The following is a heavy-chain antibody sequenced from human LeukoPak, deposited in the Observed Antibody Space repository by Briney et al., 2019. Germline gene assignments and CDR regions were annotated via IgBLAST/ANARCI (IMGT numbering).Heavy chain of an antibody. V-gene: IGHV7-4-1*02. CDR3: ARARAAQWLGLSIDY. Sequence: GASVKVSCKASGYTFTGYYMHWVRQAPGQGLEWMGWINTNTGNPTYAQGFTGRFVFSLDTSVSTAYLQISSLKAEDTAVYYCARARAAQWLGLSIDYWGQGTLVTVSS. D-gene: IGHD6-19*01. J-gene: IGHJ4*02. CDR1: GYTFTGYY. CDR2: INTNTGNP.